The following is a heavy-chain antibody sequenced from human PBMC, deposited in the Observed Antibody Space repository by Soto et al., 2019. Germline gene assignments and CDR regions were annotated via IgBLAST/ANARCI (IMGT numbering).Heavy chain of an antibody. V-gene: IGHV3-33*01. D-gene: IGHD6-13*01. CDR3: ARAQQLVPYWFDP. CDR2: IWYDGSNK. Sequence: GGSLRLSCAASGFTFSSYGMHWVRQAPGKGLEWVAVIWYDGSNKYYADSVKGRFTISRDNSKNTLYLQMNSLRAEDTAVYYCARAQQLVPYWFDPWGQGTLVTVSS. CDR1: GFTFSSYG. J-gene: IGHJ5*02.